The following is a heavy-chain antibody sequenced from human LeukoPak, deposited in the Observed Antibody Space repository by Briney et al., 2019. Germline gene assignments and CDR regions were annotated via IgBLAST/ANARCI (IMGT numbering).Heavy chain of an antibody. CDR1: GFTFGAYG. CDR3: ARSYYEISFFDY. D-gene: IGHD3-22*01. V-gene: IGHV3-48*01. Sequence: GGSLRLSCAASGFTFGAYGMNWVRQAPGKGLEWISYISSGSVTIYYADSVKGRFTISRDNSKNTLYLQMNSLRAEDTAVYYCARSYYEISFFDYWGQGTLVTVSS. J-gene: IGHJ4*02. CDR2: ISSGSVTI.